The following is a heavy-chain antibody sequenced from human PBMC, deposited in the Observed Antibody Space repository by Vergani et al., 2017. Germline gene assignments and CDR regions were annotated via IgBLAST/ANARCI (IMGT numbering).Heavy chain of an antibody. Sequence: QLQLQESGPGLVKPSETLSLTCTVSGGSISSSSYYWGWIRQPPGKGLEWIGSIYYSGSTYYNPSLKSRVTISVGTSKNQFSLKLSSVTAADTAVYYCARLDIVVVPAAHWGQGTLVTVSS. J-gene: IGHJ4*02. D-gene: IGHD2-2*01. V-gene: IGHV4-39*01. CDR2: IYYSGST. CDR3: ARLDIVVVPAAH. CDR1: GGSISSSSYY.